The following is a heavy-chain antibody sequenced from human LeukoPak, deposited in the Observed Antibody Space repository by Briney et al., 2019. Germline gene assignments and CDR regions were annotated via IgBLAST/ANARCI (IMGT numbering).Heavy chain of an antibody. CDR3: AKDRDYYDSSGYYDY. D-gene: IGHD3-22*01. CDR2: INNDGSET. V-gene: IGHV3-7*03. Sequence: AGGSLRLSCAASGFTFSNYWMSWVRQAPGKGLEWVAHINNDGSETYYVDSVKGRFTISRDNSKNTLYLQMNSLRAEDTAVYYCAKDRDYYDSSGYYDYWGQGTLVTVSS. CDR1: GFTFSNYW. J-gene: IGHJ4*02.